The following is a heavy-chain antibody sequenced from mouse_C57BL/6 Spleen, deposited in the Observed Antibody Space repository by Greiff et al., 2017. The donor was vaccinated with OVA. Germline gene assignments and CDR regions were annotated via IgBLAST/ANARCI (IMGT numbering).Heavy chain of an antibody. D-gene: IGHD1-1*01. CDR2: INPGRGGT. CDR3: ARTSSITTNFDY. CDR1: GYAFTNYL. Sequence: QVQLQQSGAELVRPGTSVKVSCKASGYAFTNYLIEWVKQRPGQGLEWIGVINPGRGGTNYTEKFKGKATLTADKSSSTAYMQLSSLTSEDSAVYFCARTSSITTNFDYWGQGTTLTVSS. J-gene: IGHJ2*01. V-gene: IGHV1-54*01.